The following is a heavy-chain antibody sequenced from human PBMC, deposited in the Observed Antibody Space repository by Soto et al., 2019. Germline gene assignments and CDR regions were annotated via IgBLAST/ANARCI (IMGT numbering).Heavy chain of an antibody. V-gene: IGHV3-74*01. CDR1: GFTFSSYW. J-gene: IGHJ4*02. CDR3: ARVYSSELFFPY. Sequence: GGSLRLSCAASGFTFSSYWMHWVRQAPGKGLVWVSRINSDGSSTSYADSVKGRFTISRDNAKNTLYLQMNSLRAEDTAVYYCARVYSSELFFPYWGQGTLVTVSS. D-gene: IGHD6-25*01. CDR2: INSDGSST.